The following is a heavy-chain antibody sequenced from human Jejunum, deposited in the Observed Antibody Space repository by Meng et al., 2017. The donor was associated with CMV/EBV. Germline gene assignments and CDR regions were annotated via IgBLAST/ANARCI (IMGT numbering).Heavy chain of an antibody. D-gene: IGHD3-3*01. V-gene: IGHV3-43*01. CDR1: GFTFNDYT. CDR2: ISWEGGST. CDR3: AKDSTVFTIFAVAHDY. J-gene: IGHJ4*02. Sequence: SGFTFNDYTRHWVRQAPGKGREWVSLISWEGGSTYYADSVKGRFTVTRDNSKNYLYLQMNSLRTEDTDFYYCAKDSTVFTIFAVAHDYWGQGTLVTVSS.